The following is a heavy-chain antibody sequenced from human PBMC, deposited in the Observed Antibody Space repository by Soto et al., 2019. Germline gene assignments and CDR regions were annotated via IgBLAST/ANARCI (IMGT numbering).Heavy chain of an antibody. D-gene: IGHD6-6*01. J-gene: IGHJ5*02. CDR3: ATDQPYSSSSFNWFDP. CDR1: GYTLTELS. CDR2: FDPEAGET. Sequence: ASVKVSCKVSGYTLTELSMHWVRQAPGKGLEWMGGFDPEAGETIYAQKFQGRVTMTEDTSTDTAYMELSSLRSEDTAVYYCATDQPYSSSSFNWFDPWGQGTLVTVSS. V-gene: IGHV1-24*01.